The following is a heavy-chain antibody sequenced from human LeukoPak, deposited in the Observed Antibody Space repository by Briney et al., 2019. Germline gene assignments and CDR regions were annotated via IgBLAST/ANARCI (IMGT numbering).Heavy chain of an antibody. D-gene: IGHD3-3*01. J-gene: IGHJ5*02. Sequence: GASVKVSCKASGYTFTAYYMHWVRQAPGQGLQWMGWINGNSGDTEYAEKFQDRVTMTRDTSISTAYMELSRLRYDDTAVYYCARSHSNWFDPWGQGTLVTVSS. V-gene: IGHV1-2*02. CDR1: GYTFTAYY. CDR3: ARSHSNWFDP. CDR2: INGNSGDT.